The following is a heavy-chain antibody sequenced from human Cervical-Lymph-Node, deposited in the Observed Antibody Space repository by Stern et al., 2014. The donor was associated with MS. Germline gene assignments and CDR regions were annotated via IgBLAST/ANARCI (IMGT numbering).Heavy chain of an antibody. CDR2: IIPVFGAA. V-gene: IGHV1-69*01. D-gene: IGHD1-1*01. J-gene: IGHJ6*02. CDR1: GGTFSSQA. Sequence: VQLVQSGAEVKKPGSSVKVSCKASGGTFSSQAISWVRQAPGHGLEWLGGIIPVFGAANYAQKFQGRVTITADESTSTAYMELRSLRSEDTAVYYCARDEIGQTTTHYYYYGMDVWGQGTTVTVSS. CDR3: ARDEIGQTTTHYYYYGMDV.